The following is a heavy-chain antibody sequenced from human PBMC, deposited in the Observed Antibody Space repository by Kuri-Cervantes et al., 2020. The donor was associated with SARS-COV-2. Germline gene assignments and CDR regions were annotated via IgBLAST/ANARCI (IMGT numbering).Heavy chain of an antibody. V-gene: IGHV3-30*18. CDR3: AKDRAGVHDF. CDR2: ISSDGKNK. J-gene: IGHJ4*02. Sequence: SLKISCVASGFNFSTTDMHWVRQAPGKGLEWVTFISSDGKNKKCMASGKGRSTISRDNSQNTLHLQMKSLRDEDTAIYYCAKDRAGVHDFWGQGTLVTVSS. CDR1: GFNFSTTD. D-gene: IGHD2-21*01.